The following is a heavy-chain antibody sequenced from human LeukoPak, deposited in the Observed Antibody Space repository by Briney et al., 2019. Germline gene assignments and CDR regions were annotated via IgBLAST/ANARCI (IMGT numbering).Heavy chain of an antibody. CDR3: ARRELGILYYFDY. Sequence: GESLKISCKGSGYSFTNYWIGWVRQMPGKGLEWMGIIYPSDSDTTYSPSFQGQVTISADRSISTAYLQWSSLKASDTAMYYCARRELGILYYFDYWGQGTLVTVSS. D-gene: IGHD7-27*01. CDR1: GYSFTNYW. V-gene: IGHV5-51*01. CDR2: IYPSDSDT. J-gene: IGHJ4*02.